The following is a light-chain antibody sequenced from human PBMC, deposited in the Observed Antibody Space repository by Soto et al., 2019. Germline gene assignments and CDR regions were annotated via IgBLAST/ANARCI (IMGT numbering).Light chain of an antibody. V-gene: IGLV2-23*02. CDR2: EVC. Sequence: QSVLTQPASVSGSPGQSITISCTGTSSVFGSYNLVSWYQQHPGKAPKLMIYEVCKRLSGVSNRFSGSKSGNTASLTISGLQAEDEADYYCCSYAGSSTYVFGTGTKVTVL. CDR1: SSVFGSYNL. J-gene: IGLJ1*01. CDR3: CSYAGSSTYV.